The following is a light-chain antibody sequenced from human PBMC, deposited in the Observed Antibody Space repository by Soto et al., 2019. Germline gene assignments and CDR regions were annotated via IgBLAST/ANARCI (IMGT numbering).Light chain of an antibody. CDR3: CAYSTSGTHV. CDR1: SSDVGSYDY. Sequence: QSALTQPASVSGSPGQSITFSCTGTSSDVGSYDYVSWHQQHPGKAPKLIIYDVNNRPSGVPSRFSGSKSGNTASLTISGLQPEDEADYYCCAYSTSGTHVFGTGTKLTVL. CDR2: DVN. V-gene: IGLV2-14*03. J-gene: IGLJ1*01.